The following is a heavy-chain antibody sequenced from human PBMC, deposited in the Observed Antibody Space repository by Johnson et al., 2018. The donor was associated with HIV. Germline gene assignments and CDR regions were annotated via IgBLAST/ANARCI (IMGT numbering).Heavy chain of an antibody. V-gene: IGHV3-30*03. J-gene: IGHJ3*02. Sequence: QMQLVESGGGVVQPGRSLRLSCAASGFTFSSYGMHWVRQAPGKGLEWVAVISYYGSNKYYADSVKGRFTISRDNSKNTLYLQMNSLRAEDTAVYYCARDRGGGSYHDAFDIWGQGTMVTVSS. CDR1: GFTFSSYG. D-gene: IGHD1-26*01. CDR2: ISYYGSNK. CDR3: ARDRGGGSYHDAFDI.